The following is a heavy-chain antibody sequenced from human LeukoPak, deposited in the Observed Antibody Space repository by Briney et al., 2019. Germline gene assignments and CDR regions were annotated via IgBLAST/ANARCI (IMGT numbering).Heavy chain of an antibody. Sequence: ASVKVSCKASGYTFTGYYMHWVRQAPGQGLEWMGSINPNSGGTSYAQKFQGRVTMTRDTSTSTVYMELSSLRSEDTAVYYCARGPRPDYYGWGSYWVWFDPWGQGTLVIVSS. V-gene: IGHV1-2*02. D-gene: IGHD3-10*01. CDR2: INPNSGGT. J-gene: IGHJ5*02. CDR1: GYTFTGYY. CDR3: ARGPRPDYYGWGSYWVWFDP.